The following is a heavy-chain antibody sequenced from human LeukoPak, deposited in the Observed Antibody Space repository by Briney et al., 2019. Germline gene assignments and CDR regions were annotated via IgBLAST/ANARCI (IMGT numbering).Heavy chain of an antibody. CDR2: IYHTGST. CDR3: ASESRQLGN. CDR1: GGSISSSF. J-gene: IGHJ4*02. D-gene: IGHD1-1*01. Sequence: PSETLSLTCTVSGGSISSSFWSWIRQPPGKGLEWIGFIYHTGSTNNNPPLKGRVTISMDTSKNQFSPKVNYVTAADTAVYYCASESRQLGNWGQGTLVTVSS. V-gene: IGHV4-59*01.